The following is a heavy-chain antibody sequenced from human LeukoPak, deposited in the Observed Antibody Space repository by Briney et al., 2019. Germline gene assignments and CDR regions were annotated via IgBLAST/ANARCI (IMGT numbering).Heavy chain of an antibody. CDR2: IYHSGST. J-gene: IGHJ3*02. CDR3: ARNSIGYCSSTSCPRAFDI. CDR1: GGSISSGSYY. D-gene: IGHD2-2*01. Sequence: SETLSLTCTVSGGSISSGSYYWSWIRQPAGKGLEWIGYIYHSGSTYYNPSLKSRVTISVDRSKNQFSLKLSSVTAADTAVYYCARNSIGYCSSTSCPRAFDIWGQGTMVTVSS. V-gene: IGHV4-61*10.